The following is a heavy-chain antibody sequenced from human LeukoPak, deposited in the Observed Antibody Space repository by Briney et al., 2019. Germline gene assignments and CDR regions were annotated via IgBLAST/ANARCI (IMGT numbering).Heavy chain of an antibody. CDR3: ARDLELWFGETPEYYFDY. CDR1: GYTFTTYY. D-gene: IGHD3-10*01. J-gene: IGHJ4*02. Sequence: ASVKVSCKASGYTFTTYYMHWLRQAPGQGLEWMGIINPSGGSTSYAQKFQGRVTMTRDMSTSTVYMELSSLRSEDTAVYYCARDLELWFGETPEYYFDYWGQGTLVTVSS. CDR2: INPSGGST. V-gene: IGHV1-46*01.